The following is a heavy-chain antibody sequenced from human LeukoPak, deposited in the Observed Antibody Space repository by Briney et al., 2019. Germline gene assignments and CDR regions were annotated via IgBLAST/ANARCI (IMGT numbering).Heavy chain of an antibody. Sequence: GGSLRLSCAASGFTFSNYAMHWVRQAPGKGLEYVSAIGGNGDTSYYADSVKGRFTISRDNSKNTVYLQMCSLGTEDMAVYYCATRHEYSYPYWGQGTLVTVSS. J-gene: IGHJ4*02. CDR2: IGGNGDTS. D-gene: IGHD5-18*01. CDR3: ATRHEYSYPY. V-gene: IGHV3-64*02. CDR1: GFTFSNYA.